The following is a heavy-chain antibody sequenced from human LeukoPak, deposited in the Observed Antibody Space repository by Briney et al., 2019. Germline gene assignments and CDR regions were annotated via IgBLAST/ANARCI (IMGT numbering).Heavy chain of an antibody. CDR1: GGSISSNS. CDR3: AREGANFYDSSGTFDN. CDR2: IYTSGST. D-gene: IGHD3-22*01. J-gene: IGHJ4*02. V-gene: IGHV4-4*07. Sequence: SETLSLTCTVSGGSISSNSWSWIRQPAGKGLEWIGRIYTSGSTNYNPSLKSRVTMSVDTSKNQFSLKLSSVTAAGTAVYYCAREGANFYDSSGTFDNWGRGILVTVSS.